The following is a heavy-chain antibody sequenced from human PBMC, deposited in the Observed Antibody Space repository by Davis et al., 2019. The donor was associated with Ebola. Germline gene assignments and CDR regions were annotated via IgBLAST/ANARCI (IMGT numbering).Heavy chain of an antibody. V-gene: IGHV1-69*13. CDR3: ARGKDTGWFGWFDP. CDR2: IIPVFGTV. J-gene: IGHJ5*02. CDR1: GGTFSSYV. D-gene: IGHD3-10*01. Sequence: SVKVSCKASGGTFSSYVISWVRQAPGQGLEWMGEIIPVFGTVNYAQKFQDRVTITADESTTTAYMELRSLTFDDTAVYYCARGKDTGWFGWFDPWGQGTLVTVSS.